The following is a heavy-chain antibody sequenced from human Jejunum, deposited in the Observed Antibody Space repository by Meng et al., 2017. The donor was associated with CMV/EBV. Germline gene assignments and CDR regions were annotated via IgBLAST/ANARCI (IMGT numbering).Heavy chain of an antibody. CDR2: INPSGGRA. J-gene: IGHJ4*02. CDR3: ARDWETYGSGGYYYDY. CDR1: GYTFTGYY. Sequence: GYTFTGYYINWGRQAPGQGLEWMGIINPSGGRAHYAQRFQGRVTMTRDTSTTTVYMELSSLRSADTAVYYCARDWETYGSGGYYYDYWGQGTLVTVSS. D-gene: IGHD3-22*01. V-gene: IGHV1-46*01.